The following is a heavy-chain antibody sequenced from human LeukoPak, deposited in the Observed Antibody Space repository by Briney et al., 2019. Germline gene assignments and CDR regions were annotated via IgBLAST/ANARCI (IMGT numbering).Heavy chain of an antibody. CDR2: ISGSGGST. J-gene: IGHJ4*02. CDR1: GFTFSGYA. V-gene: IGHV3-23*01. Sequence: GRSLRLSCAASGFTFSGYAMTWVRQAPGKGLEWVSAISGSGGSTYYADSVKGRFTISRDNSENTLYLQMNGLRAEDTAVYYCAKVGATEYVDYWGQGTLVTVSS. D-gene: IGHD1-26*01. CDR3: AKVGATEYVDY.